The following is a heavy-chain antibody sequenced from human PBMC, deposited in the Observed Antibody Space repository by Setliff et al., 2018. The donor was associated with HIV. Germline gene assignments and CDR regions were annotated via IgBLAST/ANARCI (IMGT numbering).Heavy chain of an antibody. D-gene: IGHD3-22*01. V-gene: IGHV4-34*01. CDR1: GVSFTNYF. CDR3: AREDTTGYYSLSAFDI. CDR2: VNHSGRT. J-gene: IGHJ3*02. Sequence: SETLSLTCAVYGVSFTNYFWSWIRQSPGKGLEWIGEVNHSGRTKYNPSLKSRVTMSVDTSKNQFSLKLKSVTAADTAVYYCAREDTTGYYSLSAFDIWGQGTLVTVSS.